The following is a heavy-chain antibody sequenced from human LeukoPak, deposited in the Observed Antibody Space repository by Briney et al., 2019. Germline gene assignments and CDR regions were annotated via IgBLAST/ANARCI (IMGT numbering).Heavy chain of an antibody. D-gene: IGHD1-20*01. CDR2: IIPIFGTA. J-gene: IGHJ6*03. V-gene: IGHV1-69*05. CDR1: GGTFSSYA. Sequence: ASVKVSCKASGGTFSSYAISWVRQAPGQGLEWMGGIIPIFGTANYAQKFQGRVTITTDESTSTAYMELSSLRSEDTAVYYCERGDYNWNYYYNLDVWGKGTTVTVSS. CDR3: ERGDYNWNYYYNLDV.